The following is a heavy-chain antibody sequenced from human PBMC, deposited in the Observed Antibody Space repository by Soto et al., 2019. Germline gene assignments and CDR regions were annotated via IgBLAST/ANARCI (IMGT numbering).Heavy chain of an antibody. CDR1: GFTFSSYA. Sequence: QVQLVESGGDVVQPGRSLRLSCAASGFTFSSYAIHWVRQAPGKGLEWVAIISYDATNKYYADSVKGRFTISRDNSKNTLYLQMNSLRPEDTAVYYCARGYSSSSAAFDYWGQGTLVTVSS. CDR2: ISYDATNK. J-gene: IGHJ4*02. CDR3: ARGYSSSSAAFDY. V-gene: IGHV3-30-3*01. D-gene: IGHD6-13*01.